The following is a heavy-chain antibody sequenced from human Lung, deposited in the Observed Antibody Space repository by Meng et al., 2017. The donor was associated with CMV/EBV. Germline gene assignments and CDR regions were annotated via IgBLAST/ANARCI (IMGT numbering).Heavy chain of an antibody. CDR1: GYTFTAYY. D-gene: IGHD7-27*01. J-gene: IGHJ4*02. Sequence: ASVKVSCKASGYTFTAYYFHWVRQAPGQGLEWMGWIHPHRGDTNYAQQFQGRVTLTRDTSINTGYVELTRLTSDDTAIYYGARDNNWGLDYWGQGTLVTVSS. V-gene: IGHV1-2*02. CDR2: IHPHRGDT. CDR3: ARDNNWGLDY.